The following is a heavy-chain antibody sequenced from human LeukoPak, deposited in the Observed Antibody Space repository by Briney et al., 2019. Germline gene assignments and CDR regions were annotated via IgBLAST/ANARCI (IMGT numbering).Heavy chain of an antibody. D-gene: IGHD3-3*02. CDR3: ARDRQKSALGGDAFDI. CDR1: GGSFSGYY. CDR2: INHSGST. V-gene: IGHV4-34*01. Sequence: TSETLSLTCAVYGGSFSGYYWSWIRQPPGKGLEWIGEINHSGSTNYNPSLKSRVTISVDTSKNQFSLKLSSVTAADTAVYYCARDRQKSALGGDAFDIWGQGTMVTVSS. J-gene: IGHJ3*02.